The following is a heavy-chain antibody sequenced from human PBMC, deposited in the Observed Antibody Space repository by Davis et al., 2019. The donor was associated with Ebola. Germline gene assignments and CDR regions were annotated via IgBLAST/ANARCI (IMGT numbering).Heavy chain of an antibody. CDR1: GFTFSSYA. CDR2: ISSSSSTI. Sequence: GGSLRLSCAASGFTFSSYAMSWVRQAPGKGLEWVSYISSSSSTIYYADSVKGRFTISRDNAKNSLYLQMNSLRAEDTAVYYCARDPGSSWYFMDVWGKGTTVTVSS. V-gene: IGHV3-48*01. CDR3: ARDPGSSWYFMDV. D-gene: IGHD6-13*01. J-gene: IGHJ6*04.